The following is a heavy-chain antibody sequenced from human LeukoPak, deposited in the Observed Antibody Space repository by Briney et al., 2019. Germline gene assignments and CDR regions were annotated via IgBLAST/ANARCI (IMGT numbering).Heavy chain of an antibody. Sequence: GGSLRLSCAASGFTFSSNSMNWVRQAPGKGLEYVSAISTNGDSTYYADSVKGRFTISRDNSKNTLFLQMGSLRADDMAVYYCARWGSTSCYDYWGQGTLVTVSS. D-gene: IGHD2-2*01. V-gene: IGHV3-64*02. CDR2: ISTNGDST. CDR3: ARWGSTSCYDY. J-gene: IGHJ4*02. CDR1: GFTFSSNS.